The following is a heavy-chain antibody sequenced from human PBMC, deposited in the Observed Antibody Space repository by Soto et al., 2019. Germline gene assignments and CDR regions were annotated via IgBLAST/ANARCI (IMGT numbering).Heavy chain of an antibody. CDR3: ARTVYYYYGMDV. D-gene: IGHD4-17*01. V-gene: IGHV4-34*01. J-gene: IGHJ6*02. Sequence: SETLSLTCAVFGGSFSGYYWGWIRQPPGKGLEWIGEINHSGSTNYNPSLKSRVTISADTSKNQFSLKLSSVTAADTAVYYCARTVYYYYGMDVWGQGTTVT. CDR1: GGSFSGYY. CDR2: INHSGST.